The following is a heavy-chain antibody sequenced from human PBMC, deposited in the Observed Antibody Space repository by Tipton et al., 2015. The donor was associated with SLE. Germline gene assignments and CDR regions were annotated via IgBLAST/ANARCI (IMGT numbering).Heavy chain of an antibody. Sequence: QSGAEVKKPGSSVKVSCKASGGTFNNYAISWVRQAPGQGLEWMGGIIPIFGTTNYAQKLQGRVTMTTDTSTSTAYMELRSLRSDDTAVYYCARAIVVVPGHYYMDVWGKGTTVTISS. CDR2: IIPIFGTT. CDR3: ARAIVVVPGHYYMDV. D-gene: IGHD2-2*01. CDR1: GGTFNNYA. J-gene: IGHJ6*03. V-gene: IGHV1-69*05.